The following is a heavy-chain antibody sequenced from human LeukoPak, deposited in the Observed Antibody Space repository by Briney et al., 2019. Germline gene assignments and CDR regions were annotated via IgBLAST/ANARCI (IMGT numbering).Heavy chain of an antibody. V-gene: IGHV1-46*01. J-gene: IGHJ3*02. Sequence: ASVKVSCXASGYTFTSYYMHWVRQAPGQGLEWMGIINPSGGSTSYAQKFQGRVTMTRDTSTSTVYMELSSLRSEDTAVYYCARVPYGEGDAFDIWGQGTMVTVSS. CDR2: INPSGGST. CDR1: GYTFTSYY. D-gene: IGHD4-17*01. CDR3: ARVPYGEGDAFDI.